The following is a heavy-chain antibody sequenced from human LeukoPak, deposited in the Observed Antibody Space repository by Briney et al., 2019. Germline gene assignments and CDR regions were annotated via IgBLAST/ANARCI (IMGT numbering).Heavy chain of an antibody. J-gene: IGHJ4*02. CDR3: ARSTVFIRCYLDS. V-gene: IGHV3-48*03. CDR2: ISSSGSTV. D-gene: IGHD3-10*01. Sequence: PGGSLRLSCAASGFTFSSYEVNWVRQAPGKGLERVSYISSSGSTVYYADSVKGRFTISRDNAKNSLYLQMNSLRAEDTAVYYCARSTVFIRCYLDSWGQGTLVTVSS. CDR1: GFTFSSYE.